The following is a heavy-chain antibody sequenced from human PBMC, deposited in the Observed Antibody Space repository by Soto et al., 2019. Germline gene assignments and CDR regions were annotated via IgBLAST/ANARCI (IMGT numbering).Heavy chain of an antibody. J-gene: IGHJ6*02. CDR2: INHDGST. V-gene: IGHV4-34*01. Sequence: SETLSLTCAVYGGSFSGYYWDWIRQPPGKGLEWIGDINHDGSTNYTPSLKSRAAISLDTSKNQLSLRLSSVTAADTAMYYCARGYTTYGMDVWGRGTTVTVSS. CDR1: GGSFSGYY. CDR3: ARGYTTYGMDV. D-gene: IGHD1-1*01.